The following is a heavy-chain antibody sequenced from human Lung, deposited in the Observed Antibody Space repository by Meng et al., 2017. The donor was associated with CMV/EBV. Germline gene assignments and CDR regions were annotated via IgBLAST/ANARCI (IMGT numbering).Heavy chain of an antibody. CDR3: ARDRGDRRGSYVRNWFDP. D-gene: IGHD3-10*01. CDR1: TLGSYG. Sequence: TLGSYGFNWVRQAPGKGLEWVAGISYDGSKNFYADSVKGRFIISRDNSNSKLFSQMNNLRSEDTAMYYCARDRGDRRGSYVRNWFDPWGQGTLVTVSS. CDR2: ISYDGSKN. V-gene: IGHV3-30*04. J-gene: IGHJ5*02.